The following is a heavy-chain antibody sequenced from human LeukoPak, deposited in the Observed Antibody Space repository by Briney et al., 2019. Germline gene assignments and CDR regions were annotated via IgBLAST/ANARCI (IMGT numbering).Heavy chain of an antibody. CDR3: ARGPYSYDSSGAFDI. Sequence: SETLSLTCTVSGYSISGAYYWGWVRQPPGKGLEWIGTIHYSGSTSYNPSLESRVTISVDTSKNQFSLKLSSVTAADTAVYFCARGPYSYDSSGAFDIWGQGTMVTVSS. J-gene: IGHJ3*02. CDR1: GYSISGAYY. CDR2: IHYSGST. V-gene: IGHV4-38-2*02. D-gene: IGHD3-22*01.